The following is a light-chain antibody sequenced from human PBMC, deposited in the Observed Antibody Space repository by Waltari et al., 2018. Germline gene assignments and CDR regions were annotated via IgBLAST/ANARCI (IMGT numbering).Light chain of an antibody. CDR1: QSINMW. Sequence: DTRLTQSPSTLFASVGDRVTMTCRASQSINMWLAWYQQKPGRAPTLLIYKASILQSGVPSRFSGSGSGTEFTLTIAGLRPDDIGTYYCQQYDRYPETFGQGT. J-gene: IGKJ2*01. CDR3: QQYDRYPET. V-gene: IGKV1-5*03. CDR2: KAS.